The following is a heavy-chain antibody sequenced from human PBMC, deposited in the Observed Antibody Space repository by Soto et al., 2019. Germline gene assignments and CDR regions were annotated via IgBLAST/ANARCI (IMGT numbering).Heavy chain of an antibody. CDR3: ARPIAAAGTSYYYYYMDV. J-gene: IGHJ6*03. D-gene: IGHD6-13*01. V-gene: IGHV4-39*01. Sequence: SETLSLTCTVSGGSISSSSYYRGWIRQPPGKGLEWIGSIYYSGSAYYNPSLKSRVTISVDTSKNQFSLKLSSVTAADTAVYYFARPIAAAGTSYYYYYMDVWGKGTTVTVSS. CDR1: GGSISSSSYY. CDR2: IYYSGSA.